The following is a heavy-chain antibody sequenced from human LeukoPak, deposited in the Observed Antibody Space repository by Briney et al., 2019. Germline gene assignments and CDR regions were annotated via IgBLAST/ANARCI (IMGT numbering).Heavy chain of an antibody. CDR3: AKDSSGWAYYYYYYMDV. D-gene: IGHD6-19*01. Sequence: SLSPSCAPSVFTLTIDAMSAGRRAPGGGEEWVLGITVSGGSTYSADSVKGRFTISRDNSKNTLYLQMNSLRAEDTAVYYCAKDSSGWAYYYYYYMDVWGKGTTVTVSS. CDR2: ITVSGGST. J-gene: IGHJ6*03. V-gene: IGHV3-23*01. CDR1: VFTLTIDA.